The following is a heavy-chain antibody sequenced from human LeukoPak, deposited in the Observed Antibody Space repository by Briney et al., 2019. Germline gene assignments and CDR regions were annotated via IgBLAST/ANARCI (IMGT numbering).Heavy chain of an antibody. Sequence: ASVKVSCKASGYTFTNYDVNWVRQATGQGLEWMGWMNPYSGNTGYAQRFQGRITMTRDTSISTAYMELSSLRSEDTAVYYCAVGYCSGGSRLHDSGLHDAFDIWGQGTMVTVS. CDR1: GYTFTNYD. CDR2: MNPYSGNT. V-gene: IGHV1-8*01. D-gene: IGHD2-15*01. CDR3: AVGYCSGGSRLHDSGLHDAFDI. J-gene: IGHJ3*02.